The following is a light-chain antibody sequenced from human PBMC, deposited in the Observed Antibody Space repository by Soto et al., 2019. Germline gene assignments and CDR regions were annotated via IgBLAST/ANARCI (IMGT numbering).Light chain of an antibody. CDR1: RSILSSSKNKNF. J-gene: IGKJ3*01. CDR3: QQYYSSPFT. Sequence: DIVMTQSPDSLALSLGERATINCKSSRSILSSSKNKNFLAWYQQKPGQPRRLLIYWASTRESGVPDRFSGSGSETDFTLTNSSLQAEDVAVYYCQQYYSSPFTFGPRTKVDIK. V-gene: IGKV4-1*01. CDR2: WAS.